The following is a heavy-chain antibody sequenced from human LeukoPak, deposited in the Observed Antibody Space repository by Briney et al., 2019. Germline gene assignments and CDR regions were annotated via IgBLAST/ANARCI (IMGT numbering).Heavy chain of an antibody. V-gene: IGHV3-23*01. CDR3: AKALLWPGERPGYYYYYMDV. D-gene: IGHD3-10*01. Sequence: GGTLRLSCAASGFTFSSYGMNWVRQAPGKGLEWVSAISRSGGSTYYADSVRGRFTISRDNSKNTLYLQMNSLRAEDTAVYYCAKALLWPGERPGYYYYYMDVWGKGTTVTISS. CDR1: GFTFSSYG. J-gene: IGHJ6*03. CDR2: ISRSGGST.